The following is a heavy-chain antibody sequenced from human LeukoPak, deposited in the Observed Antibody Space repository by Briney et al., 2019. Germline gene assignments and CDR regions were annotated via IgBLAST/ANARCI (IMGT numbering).Heavy chain of an antibody. J-gene: IGHJ3*02. Sequence: GGSLRLSCAASGFTFDDYGMSWVRQAPGKGLEWVSGINWNGGSTGYADSVKGRFTISRDNSKNTLYLQMNSLRAEDTAVYYCAKVRIVGPTVGAFDIWGQGTMVTVSS. D-gene: IGHD1-26*01. CDR2: INWNGGST. V-gene: IGHV3-20*04. CDR3: AKVRIVGPTVGAFDI. CDR1: GFTFDDYG.